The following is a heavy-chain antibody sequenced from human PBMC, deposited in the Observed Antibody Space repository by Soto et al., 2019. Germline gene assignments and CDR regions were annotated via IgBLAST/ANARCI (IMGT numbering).Heavy chain of an antibody. V-gene: IGHV1-69*13. Sequence: GASVKVSCKASGGTFSSYAISWVRQAPGQGLEWMGGIIPIFGTANYAQKFQGRVTITADESTSTAYMELSSLRSEDTAVYCCARATSSIAASEFDYWGQGTLVTVSS. J-gene: IGHJ4*02. CDR3: ARATSSIAASEFDY. D-gene: IGHD6-6*01. CDR2: IIPIFGTA. CDR1: GGTFSSYA.